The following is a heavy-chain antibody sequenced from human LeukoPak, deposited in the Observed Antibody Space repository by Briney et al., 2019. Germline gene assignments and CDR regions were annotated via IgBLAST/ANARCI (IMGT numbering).Heavy chain of an antibody. D-gene: IGHD3-10*01. CDR1: GFNFNDAA. Sequence: GGSLRLSCAGSGFNFNDAAMTWVRQAPGKGLEWVSLIASSGRNTYYTDSVRGQFTISRDNSKKTLALQMNSLRVEDTAVYFCAKDTSSSGSYFDYWGQGTLVTVSS. CDR2: IASSGRNT. V-gene: IGHV3-23*01. J-gene: IGHJ4*02. CDR3: AKDTSSSGSYFDY.